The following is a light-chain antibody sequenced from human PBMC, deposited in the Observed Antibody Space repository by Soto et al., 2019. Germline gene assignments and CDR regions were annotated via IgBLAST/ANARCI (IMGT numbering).Light chain of an antibody. J-gene: IGLJ3*02. Sequence: QSALTQPRSVSGSPGPAVTLSCTGTSSDVGGSNYVSWYQQHPGKAPKLVIYDVTRRPSGVPDSFSGSKSGNTASLTISGLQAEDEADYYCCSYAGSSLWVFGGGTKLTVL. CDR1: SSDVGGSNY. CDR2: DVT. V-gene: IGLV2-11*01. CDR3: CSYAGSSLWV.